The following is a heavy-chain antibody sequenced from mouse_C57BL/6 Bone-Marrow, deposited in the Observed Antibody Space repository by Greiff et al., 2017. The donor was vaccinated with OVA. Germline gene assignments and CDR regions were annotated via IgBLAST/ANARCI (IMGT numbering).Heavy chain of an antibody. CDR3: ASPYDYVYYFDY. V-gene: IGHV5-17*01. J-gene: IGHJ2*01. D-gene: IGHD2-4*01. CDR1: GFTFSDYG. CDR2: ISSGSSPI. Sequence: EVQLQESGGGLVKPGGSLKLSCAASGFTFSDYGMHWVRQAPEKGLEWVAYISSGSSPIYYADTVKGRFTFSRDTAKNTLFLQMTSLRSEDTAMYYCASPYDYVYYFDYWGQGTTLTVSS.